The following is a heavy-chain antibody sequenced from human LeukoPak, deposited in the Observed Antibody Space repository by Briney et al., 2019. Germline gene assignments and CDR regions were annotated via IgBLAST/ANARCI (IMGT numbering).Heavy chain of an antibody. CDR3: ARVDLYYDSSGYSQAANDY. Sequence: GASVTVSFKASGYTFTGYAISWVRQAPGQGLEWMGWVSAYNGATNYAQNFQDRVTMTTDTPTTTAYMELRSLRSDDAAVYYCARVDLYYDSSGYSQAANDYWGQGTLVTVSS. V-gene: IGHV1-18*01. CDR1: GYTFTGYA. CDR2: VSAYNGAT. J-gene: IGHJ4*02. D-gene: IGHD3-22*01.